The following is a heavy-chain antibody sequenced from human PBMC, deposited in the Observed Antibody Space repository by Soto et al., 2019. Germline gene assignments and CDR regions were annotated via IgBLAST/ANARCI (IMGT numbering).Heavy chain of an antibody. D-gene: IGHD1-26*01. V-gene: IGHV1-18*01. Sequence: ASVKVSCKASGYTFTSYGISWVRQAPGQGLEWMGWISAYNGNTNYAQKLQGRVTMTTDTSTSTAYMELRSLRSDDTAVYYCARPFSNSGSYYGDGAFDIWGQGKMVTVSS. J-gene: IGHJ3*02. CDR2: ISAYNGNT. CDR1: GYTFTSYG. CDR3: ARPFSNSGSYYGDGAFDI.